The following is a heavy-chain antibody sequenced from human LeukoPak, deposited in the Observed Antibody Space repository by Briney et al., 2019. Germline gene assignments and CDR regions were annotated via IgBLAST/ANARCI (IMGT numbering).Heavy chain of an antibody. CDR2: IYSRGNT. D-gene: IGHD4-17*01. J-gene: IGHJ6*02. CDR1: GGSITNTDYF. Sequence: SETLSLTCTVSGGSITNTDYFWGWIRQPPGKGLEWIGTIYSRGNTYYNPSLKSRVTISVDTSKNQFSLKLSSVTAADTAVCYCARADYGVSRGYYGMDVWGQGTAVTVSS. V-gene: IGHV4-39*07. CDR3: ARADYGVSRGYYGMDV.